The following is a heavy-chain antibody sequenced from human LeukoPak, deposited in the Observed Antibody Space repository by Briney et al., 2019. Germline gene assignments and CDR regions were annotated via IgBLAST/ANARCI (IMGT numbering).Heavy chain of an antibody. CDR2: ISYDGSNK. J-gene: IGHJ4*02. Sequence: GGSLRLSCAASGFTFSSYGMHWVRQAPGKGLEWVAVISYDGSNKYYADSVKGRSTISRDNSKNTLYLQMNSLRAEDTAVYYCAKDYDIVATILHDAFDYWGQGTLVTVSS. CDR1: GFTFSSYG. D-gene: IGHD5-12*01. CDR3: AKDYDIVATILHDAFDY. V-gene: IGHV3-30*18.